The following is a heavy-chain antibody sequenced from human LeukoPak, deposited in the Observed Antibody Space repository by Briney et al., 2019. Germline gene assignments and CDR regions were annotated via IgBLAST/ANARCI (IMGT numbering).Heavy chain of an antibody. Sequence: PSETLSLTCTVSGGSISSGSYYWSWIRQPAGKGLEWIGRIYTSGSTNYNPSLKSRVTISVDTSKNQFSLKLSPVTAADTAVYYCARDYYDSSGYYPKSYYMDVWGKGTTVTVSS. D-gene: IGHD3-22*01. J-gene: IGHJ6*03. CDR3: ARDYYDSSGYYPKSYYMDV. CDR1: GGSISSGSYY. V-gene: IGHV4-61*02. CDR2: IYTSGST.